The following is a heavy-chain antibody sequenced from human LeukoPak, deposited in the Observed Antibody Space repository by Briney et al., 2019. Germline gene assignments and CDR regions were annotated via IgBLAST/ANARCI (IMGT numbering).Heavy chain of an antibody. J-gene: IGHJ6*01. D-gene: IGHD2-15*01. CDR2: ISSSSSYI. CDR3: ARGSEGYCSGGGCYYGMDV. CDR1: GFTCSSYT. V-gene: IGHV3-21*01. Sequence: EGPLRLSCAASGFTCSSYTMNWVRQAPGKGLEWVSYISSSSSYIYYADSVKGRFTISRDNAENSLYLQMNSLRAEDTAVYYCARGSEGYCSGGGCYYGMDVWGQGTTVTVSS.